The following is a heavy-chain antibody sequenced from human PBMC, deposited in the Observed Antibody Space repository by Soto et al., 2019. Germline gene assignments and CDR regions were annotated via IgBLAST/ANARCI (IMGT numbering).Heavy chain of an antibody. D-gene: IGHD1-26*01. CDR2: ISAYNGNT. J-gene: IGHJ5*02. V-gene: IGHV1-18*01. CDR3: ARTVGATIRWFGP. Sequence: QVQLVQSAAEVKKPGASLKVSCKASGYTFTTYGVSWVRQAPGQGLEWMGWISAYNGNTNYAQKLQGRLTMTTDPSTSTVYMELRNLSSDGTAVYYCARTVGATIRWFGPWGQGTLVTVSS. CDR1: GYTFTTYG.